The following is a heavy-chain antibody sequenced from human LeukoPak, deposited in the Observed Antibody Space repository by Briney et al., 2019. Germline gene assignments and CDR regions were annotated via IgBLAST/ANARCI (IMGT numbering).Heavy chain of an antibody. V-gene: IGHV3-33*01. CDR1: GFTFSSYG. CDR3: ARGGGPLDY. CDR2: IWYDGSSK. D-gene: IGHD3-3*01. J-gene: IGHJ4*02. Sequence: PGGSLRLSCAASGFTFSSYGMHWVRQAPGKGLEWVAVIWYDGSSKYYADSVKGRFTISRDNSKNTLYLQMNSLRAEDTAVYYCARGGGPLDYWGQGTLVTASS.